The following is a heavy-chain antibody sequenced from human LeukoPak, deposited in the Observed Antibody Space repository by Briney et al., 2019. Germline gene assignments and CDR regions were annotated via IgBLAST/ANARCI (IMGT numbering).Heavy chain of an antibody. Sequence: ASVKVSCKASGYTFTSYYMHWVRQAPGQGLEWMGIINPSGGSTNYAQKFQGRVTMTRDTSTSTVYMELSSLRSEDTAVYYCARNLYCSGGSCYIGEIDYWGQGTLVTVSS. CDR2: INPSGGST. CDR1: GYTFTSYY. D-gene: IGHD2-15*01. CDR3: ARNLYCSGGSCYIGEIDY. V-gene: IGHV1-46*01. J-gene: IGHJ4*02.